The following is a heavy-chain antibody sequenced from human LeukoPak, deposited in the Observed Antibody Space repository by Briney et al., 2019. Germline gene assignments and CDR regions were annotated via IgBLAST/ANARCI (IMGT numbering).Heavy chain of an antibody. Sequence: GGPVRLLCDACGFTFMSYAMIGVRQAPGKGGVWVTSIWVCGYSTLCGHPEERRFNLSRDNAKNTLYLQMNSLRAEDTALYYCARDYDYGDYPGYWGQGTLVTVSS. CDR3: ARDYDYGDYPGY. D-gene: IGHD4-17*01. V-gene: IGHV3-23*01. J-gene: IGHJ4*02. CDR2: IWVCGYST. CDR1: GFTFMSYA.